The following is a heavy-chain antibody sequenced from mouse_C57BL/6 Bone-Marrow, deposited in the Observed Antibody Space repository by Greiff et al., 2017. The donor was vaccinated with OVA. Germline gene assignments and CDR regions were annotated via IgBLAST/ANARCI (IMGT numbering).Heavy chain of an antibody. J-gene: IGHJ2*01. Sequence: QVQLQQSGPGLVQPSQSLSITCTVSGFSLTSYGVHWVRQSPGKGLEWLGVIWSGGSTDYNAAFISRLSISKDNSKSQVFFKMNSLQDDDTAIYYCARHYYGSSYYFDYWGQGTTLTVSS. V-gene: IGHV2-2*01. D-gene: IGHD1-1*01. CDR2: IWSGGST. CDR3: ARHYYGSSYYFDY. CDR1: GFSLTSYG.